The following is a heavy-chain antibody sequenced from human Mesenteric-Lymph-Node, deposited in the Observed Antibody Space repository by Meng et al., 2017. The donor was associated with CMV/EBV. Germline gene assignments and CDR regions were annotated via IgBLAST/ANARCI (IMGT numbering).Heavy chain of an antibody. CDR1: GDSISSSSYH. Sequence: SETLSLTCTVSGDSISSSSYHWGWVRQPPGKGLEWIAIISYSGSTYYNPSLKSRVSISVDTSKNQFYLKLTSVTAADTAVYYCARVGYFDDIDYWGQGTLVTVSS. CDR2: ISYSGST. D-gene: IGHD5-18*01. CDR3: ARVGYFDDIDY. V-gene: IGHV4-39*07. J-gene: IGHJ4*02.